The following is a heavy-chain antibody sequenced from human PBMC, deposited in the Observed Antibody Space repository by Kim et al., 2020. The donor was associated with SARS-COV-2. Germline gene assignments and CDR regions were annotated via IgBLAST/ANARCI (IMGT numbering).Heavy chain of an antibody. CDR3: ARDKGRYDFWSGYYSAGDYYYGMDV. V-gene: IGHV4-30-4*01. CDR2: IYYSGST. J-gene: IGHJ6*02. D-gene: IGHD3-3*01. Sequence: SETLSLTCTVSGGSISSGDYYWSWIRQPPGKGLEWIGYIYYSGSTYYNPSLKSRVTISVDTSKNQFSLKLSSVTAADTAVYYCARDKGRYDFWSGYYSAGDYYYGMDVWGQGTTVTVSS. CDR1: GGSISSGDYY.